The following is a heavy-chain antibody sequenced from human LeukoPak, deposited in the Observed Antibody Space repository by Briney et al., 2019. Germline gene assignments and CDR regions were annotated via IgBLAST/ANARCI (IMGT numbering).Heavy chain of an antibody. J-gene: IGHJ5*02. CDR2: IYHSGST. Sequence: PSGTLSLTCAVSGGSISSSNWWSWVRQPPGKGLEWIGEIYHSGSTNYNPSLKSRVTISVDTSKNQFSLKLSSVTAADTAVYYCARREILYYYDSSYFDPWGQGTLVTVSS. V-gene: IGHV4-4*02. D-gene: IGHD3-22*01. CDR1: GGSISSSNW. CDR3: ARREILYYYDSSYFDP.